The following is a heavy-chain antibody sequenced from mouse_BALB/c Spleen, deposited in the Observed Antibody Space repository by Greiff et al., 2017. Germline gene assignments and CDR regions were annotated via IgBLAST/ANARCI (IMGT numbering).Heavy chain of an antibody. J-gene: IGHJ4*01. CDR2: ISSGGGST. CDR3: ARHDSSGYYAMDY. D-gene: IGHD3-2*01. Sequence: EVQGVESGGGLVKPGGSLKLSCAASGFAFSSYDMSWVRQTPEKRLEWVAYISSGGGSTYYPDTVKGRFTISRDNAKNTLYLQMSSLKSEDTAMYYCARHDSSGYYAMDYWGQGTSVTVSS. CDR1: GFAFSSYD. V-gene: IGHV5-12-1*01.